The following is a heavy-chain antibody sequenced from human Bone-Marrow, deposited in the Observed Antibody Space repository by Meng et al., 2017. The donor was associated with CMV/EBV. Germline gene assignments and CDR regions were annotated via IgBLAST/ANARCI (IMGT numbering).Heavy chain of an antibody. CDR1: GFIFSSYA. D-gene: IGHD3-22*01. Sequence: GESLKISCAASGFIFSSYAMHWARQAPGKGLEWVAVISYDGSSKYYADSVKGRFTISRDNSKNTLFLQMNSLRAEDTAMYYCARDKSTFNYYDSSGYSLWGQGTLVTVSS. CDR3: ARDKSTFNYYDSSGYSL. CDR2: ISYDGSSK. J-gene: IGHJ4*02. V-gene: IGHV3-30-3*01.